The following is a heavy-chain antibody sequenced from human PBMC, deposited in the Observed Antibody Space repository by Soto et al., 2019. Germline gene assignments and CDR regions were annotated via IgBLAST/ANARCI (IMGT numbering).Heavy chain of an antibody. CDR3: ARHVSGVVVIRALQNFDY. CDR1: GGSFSGYY. CDR2: INHSGST. J-gene: IGHJ4*02. Sequence: SETLSLTCAVYGGSFSGYYWSWIRQPPGKGLEWIGEINHSGSTNYNPSLKSRVTISVDTSKNQFSLKLSSVTAADTAVYYCARHVSGVVVIRALQNFDYWGQGTLVTVSS. V-gene: IGHV4-34*01. D-gene: IGHD3-22*01.